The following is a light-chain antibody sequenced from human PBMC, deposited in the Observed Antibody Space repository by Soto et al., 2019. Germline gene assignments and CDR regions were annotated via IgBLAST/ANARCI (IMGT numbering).Light chain of an antibody. V-gene: IGLV1-51*02. CDR3: GTWGDV. CDR1: SSNIGNNY. Sequence: QSVLTQPPSVSAAPGQKVTISCSGSSSNIGNNYVSWYQQLPGTAPKLLICENNKRPSGIPDRFSGSKSGTSATLGITGLQTGDEADYYCGTWGDVFGTGTKLTVL. J-gene: IGLJ1*01. CDR2: ENN.